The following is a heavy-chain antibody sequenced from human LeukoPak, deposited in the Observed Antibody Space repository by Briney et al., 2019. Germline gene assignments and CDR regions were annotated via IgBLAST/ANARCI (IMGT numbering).Heavy chain of an antibody. D-gene: IGHD5-18*01. CDR1: GFSFSSYG. Sequence: PGGSLRLSCAVSGFSFSSYGMHWVRQAPGKGLEWVAVISYDGSVKYYADSVKGRFTISRDNPKNTLCLQMNSLGAEDTAVYYCAKGRGGDYSYGSYYFDQWGQGTLVTVSS. CDR3: AKGRGGDYSYGSYYFDQ. J-gene: IGHJ4*02. CDR2: ISYDGSVK. V-gene: IGHV3-30*18.